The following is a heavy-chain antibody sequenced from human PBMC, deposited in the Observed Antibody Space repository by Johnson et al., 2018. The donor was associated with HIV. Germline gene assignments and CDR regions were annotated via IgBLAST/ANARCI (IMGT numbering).Heavy chain of an antibody. J-gene: IGHJ3*02. CDR1: GFTFNNAW. V-gene: IGHV3-15*01. CDR3: TDYNFWTKRAFDI. CDR2: IKSKTDGGTT. Sequence: GGSLRLSCAASGFTFNNAWMSWVRQAPGKGLEWVGRIKSKTDGGTTDYAAPVKGRFTISRDDSKNTLYLQMNSLKIEDTAVYYCTDYNFWTKRAFDIWGQGTMVTVSS. D-gene: IGHD3-3*01.